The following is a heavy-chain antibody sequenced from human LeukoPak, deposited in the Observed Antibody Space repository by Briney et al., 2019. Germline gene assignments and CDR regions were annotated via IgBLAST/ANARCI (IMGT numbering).Heavy chain of an antibody. CDR1: GFMFHDYA. CDR2: ISGDGGST. V-gene: IGHV3-43*02. D-gene: IGHD6-19*01. J-gene: IGHJ4*02. Sequence: GGSLRLSCAAPGFMFHDYAIHWVRQAPGNGLEWVSLISGDGGSTFYADSVKGRFTISRGNSKNSLYLQMNSLRSDDTALYYCARESESSGWYDYWGQGTLVTVSS. CDR3: ARESESSGWYDY.